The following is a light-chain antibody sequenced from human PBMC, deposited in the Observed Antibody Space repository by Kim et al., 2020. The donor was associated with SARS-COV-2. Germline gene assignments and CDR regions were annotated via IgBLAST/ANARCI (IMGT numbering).Light chain of an antibody. Sequence: SYELTQPPSVSVAPGKTARITCGGNNIGSKSVHWYQQKPGQAPVLVIYYDSDRPSGIPERFSGSNSGNTATVTISRVEAGDEADYYCQVWDSSSDHVVFG. V-gene: IGLV3-21*04. CDR2: YDS. CDR1: NIGSKS. CDR3: QVWDSSSDHVV. J-gene: IGLJ2*01.